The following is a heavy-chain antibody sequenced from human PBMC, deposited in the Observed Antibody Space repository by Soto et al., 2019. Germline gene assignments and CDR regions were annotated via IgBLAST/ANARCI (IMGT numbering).Heavy chain of an antibody. CDR1: GYTFTSYG. D-gene: IGHD2-15*01. CDR2: ISAYNGNT. CDR3: ARDRESCSGGSCYDAFDI. J-gene: IGHJ3*02. V-gene: IGHV1-18*01. Sequence: QVQLVQSGAEVKKPGASVKVSCKASGYTFTSYGISWVRQAPGQGLEWMGWISAYNGNTNYAQKLQGRVTMTTDTSTSTAYMELRMLRCDDTAVYYFARDRESCSGGSCYDAFDIWGQGTMVTVSS.